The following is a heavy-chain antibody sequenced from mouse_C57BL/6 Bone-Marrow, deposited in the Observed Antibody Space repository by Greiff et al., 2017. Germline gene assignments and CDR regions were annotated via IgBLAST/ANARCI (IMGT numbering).Heavy chain of an antibody. V-gene: IGHV1-42*01. CDR2: INPSTGGT. D-gene: IGHD2-14*01. J-gene: IGHJ4*01. Sequence: VQLQQSGPELVKPGASVKISCKASGYSFTGYYMNWVKQSPEKSLEWIGEINPSTGGTNYNQKFKAKATLTVAKSSSTAYMQLKSLTSEDSAVYYCARSGVRRDAMDYWGKGTSVTVSS. CDR3: ARSGVRRDAMDY. CDR1: GYSFTGYY.